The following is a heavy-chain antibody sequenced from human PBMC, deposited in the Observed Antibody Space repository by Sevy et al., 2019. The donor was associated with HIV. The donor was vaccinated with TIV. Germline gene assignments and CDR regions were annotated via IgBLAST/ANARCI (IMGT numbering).Heavy chain of an antibody. CDR3: ARDSRGYSYGDAFDI. J-gene: IGHJ3*02. CDR1: GGSISSGGYY. CDR2: IYYSGST. Sequence: SETLSLTCTVSGGSISSGGYYWCWIRQHPGKGLEWIGYIYYSGSTYYNPSLKSRVTISVDTSKNQFSLKLSSVTAADTAVYYCARDSRGYSYGDAFDIWGQGTMVTVSS. D-gene: IGHD5-18*01. V-gene: IGHV4-31*03.